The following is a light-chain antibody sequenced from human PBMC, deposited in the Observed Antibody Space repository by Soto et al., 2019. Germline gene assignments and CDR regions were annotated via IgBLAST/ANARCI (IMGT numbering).Light chain of an antibody. CDR2: KAS. J-gene: IGKJ1*01. Sequence: DIQMTQSPSTLSASVGDRVTITCRASQSISSWLAWYQQKPGKAPKLLIYKASILESGVPSRFSGSGSGTEFTLTISSLQPDDFATYYCQQYNSYSEWTFGQGTKVEIK. V-gene: IGKV1-5*03. CDR1: QSISSW. CDR3: QQYNSYSEWT.